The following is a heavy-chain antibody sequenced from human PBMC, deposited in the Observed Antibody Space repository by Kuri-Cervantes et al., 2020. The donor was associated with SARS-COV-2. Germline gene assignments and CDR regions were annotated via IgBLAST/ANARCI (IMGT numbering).Heavy chain of an antibody. CDR2: ITLYNGNT. CDR3: ARFSSSSVGGYFDY. D-gene: IGHD6-6*01. V-gene: IGHV1-68*01. Sequence: ASVKVSCKASGYTFTYCSLHWLQQAPGQGLERMRWITLYNGNTNYAKKFQGRVTITRDMSISTAYMELSRLRSDDTAVYYCARFSSSSVGGYFDYWGQGTLVTVSS. J-gene: IGHJ4*02. CDR1: GYTFTYCS.